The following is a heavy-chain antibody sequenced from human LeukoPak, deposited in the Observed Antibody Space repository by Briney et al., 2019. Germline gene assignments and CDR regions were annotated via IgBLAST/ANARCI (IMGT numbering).Heavy chain of an antibody. CDR3: ARYCRGGSCYSLTSFDY. Sequence: ASVKVSCKASGYPFSAYDIHWVRQAPGQGLEWMGRINPSSGGTNSAQKFQGRVTMTGDTSISTAYLQLSRLISDDTTVYYCARYCRGGSCYSLTSFDYWGQGTLVTVSS. CDR2: INPSSGGT. V-gene: IGHV1-2*02. CDR1: GYPFSAYD. J-gene: IGHJ4*02. D-gene: IGHD2-15*01.